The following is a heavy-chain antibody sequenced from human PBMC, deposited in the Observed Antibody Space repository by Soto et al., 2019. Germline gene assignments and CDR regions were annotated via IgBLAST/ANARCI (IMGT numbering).Heavy chain of an antibody. Sequence: VRQAPGKGLEWVSSISSSSSYIYYADSVKGRFTISRDNAKNSLYLQMNSLRAEDTAVYYCARWGSSSSLYYYYYYGMDVWGQGTTVTVSS. D-gene: IGHD6-6*01. V-gene: IGHV3-21*01. J-gene: IGHJ6*02. CDR2: ISSSSSYI. CDR3: ARWGSSSSLYYYYYYGMDV.